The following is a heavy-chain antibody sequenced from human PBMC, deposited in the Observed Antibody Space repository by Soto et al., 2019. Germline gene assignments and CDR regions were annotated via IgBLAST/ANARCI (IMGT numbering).Heavy chain of an antibody. Sequence: QLQLQESGPGLVKSSETLSLTCTVSGGSLSSSSYYWGWIRQPPGKGLEWIGSIHYSGSTYYNPSLKSRVPISVDTSKNQFSLKLNSVTAADTAVYYCARVLLWFGELYLFDYWGQGTLVTVSS. CDR3: ARVLLWFGELYLFDY. J-gene: IGHJ4*02. CDR1: GGSLSSSSYY. CDR2: IHYSGST. V-gene: IGHV4-39*01. D-gene: IGHD3-10*01.